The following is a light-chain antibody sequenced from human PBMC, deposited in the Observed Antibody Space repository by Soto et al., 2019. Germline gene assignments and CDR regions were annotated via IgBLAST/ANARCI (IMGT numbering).Light chain of an antibody. Sequence: EIVMTQSPATLSVSPGARATLSCRARQGVITNLAWYQQKPGQAPRLLIYGASTRSTGIPPRFSSSRSGTEFTLTIISLQSEDFAVYYCKHYNHWPMYTCGQGTKLEIK. CDR2: GAS. J-gene: IGKJ2*01. CDR1: QGVITN. V-gene: IGKV3D-15*01. CDR3: KHYNHWPMYT.